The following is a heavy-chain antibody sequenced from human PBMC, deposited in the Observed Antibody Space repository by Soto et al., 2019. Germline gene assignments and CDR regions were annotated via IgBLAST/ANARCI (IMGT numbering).Heavy chain of an antibody. CDR1: GGSISSGDYY. V-gene: IGHV4-30-4*01. D-gene: IGHD4-4*01. CDR3: AAWNQYSNYHIRPSYYFDY. J-gene: IGHJ4*02. Sequence: PSETLSLTCTASGGSISSGDYYWSWIRQPPGKGLERIGYIYYSGSTYYNPSLKSRVTISVDTSKNQFSLKLSSVTAADTAVYYCAAWNQYSNYHIRPSYYFDYWGQGTLVTVSS. CDR2: IYYSGST.